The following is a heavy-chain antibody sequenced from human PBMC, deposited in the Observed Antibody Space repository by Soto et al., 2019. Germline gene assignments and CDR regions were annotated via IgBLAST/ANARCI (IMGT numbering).Heavy chain of an antibody. Sequence: PSETLSLTCAVYGGSFSGYYWSWIRQPPGKGLEWIGEINHSGSTNYNPSLKSRVTISVDTSKNQFSLKLSSVTAADTAVYYCARGYYDILTGYSNLDYWGQGTLVTVSS. D-gene: IGHD3-9*01. J-gene: IGHJ4*02. V-gene: IGHV4-34*01. CDR2: INHSGST. CDR3: ARGYYDILTGYSNLDY. CDR1: GGSFSGYY.